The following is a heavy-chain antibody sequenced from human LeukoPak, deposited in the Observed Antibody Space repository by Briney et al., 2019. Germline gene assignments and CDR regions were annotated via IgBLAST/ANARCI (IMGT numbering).Heavy chain of an antibody. CDR2: IFTSGST. Sequence: KPSETLSLTCTVSGGSISSGRYYWNWIRQPAGKGLEWIGHIFTSGSTNYNPSLKSRVTISVDTSKNQFSLKLSSVTAADTAVYYCARSSSGYLRYYFDYWGQGTLVTVSS. CDR1: GGSISSGRYY. D-gene: IGHD3-22*01. J-gene: IGHJ4*02. CDR3: ARSSSGYLRYYFDY. V-gene: IGHV4-61*09.